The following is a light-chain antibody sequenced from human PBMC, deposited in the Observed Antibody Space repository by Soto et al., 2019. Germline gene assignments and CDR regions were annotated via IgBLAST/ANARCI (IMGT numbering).Light chain of an antibody. CDR2: DVT. J-gene: IGLJ1*01. CDR1: ASVVGGYNF. CDR3: SSYRRSNPYV. Sequence: QSVLTQPASVSGSPGQSITISCTGTASVVGGYNFVSWYQQQSGKAPKLIIYDVTNRPSGVSDRFSGSKSGNTASLTISGLQAEDEADYYCSSYRRSNPYVFGTGTKVTV. V-gene: IGLV2-14*01.